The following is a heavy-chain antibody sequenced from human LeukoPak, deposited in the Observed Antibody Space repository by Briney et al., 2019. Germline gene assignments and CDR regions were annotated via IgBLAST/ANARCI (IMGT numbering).Heavy chain of an antibody. Sequence: GGSLRLSCAASGFTFSSYSMNWVRQAPGKGLEWVSSISSSSSYIYYADSVKGRFTISRDNAKNSLYLQMNSLRAEDTAVYYCARVRIAVAGRNKPAVDYWGQGTLVTVSS. CDR2: ISSSSSYI. D-gene: IGHD6-19*01. J-gene: IGHJ4*02. CDR1: GFTFSSYS. V-gene: IGHV3-21*01. CDR3: ARVRIAVAGRNKPAVDY.